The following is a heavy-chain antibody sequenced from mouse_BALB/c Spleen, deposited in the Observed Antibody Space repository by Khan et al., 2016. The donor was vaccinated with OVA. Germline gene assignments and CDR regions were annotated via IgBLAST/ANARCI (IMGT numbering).Heavy chain of an antibody. Sequence: EVKLQESGPGLVKPSQSLSLTCTVTGYSITSDYAWNWIRQFPGNKLEWMGYISSSGSTNYNPAIKSRISIPRDTSKNQFFLQLNSVTTEDTATYYCARDGSRYNYAMDYWGQGTSVTVSS. D-gene: IGHD2-3*01. V-gene: IGHV3-2*02. CDR1: GYSITSDYA. CDR2: ISSSGST. CDR3: ARDGSRYNYAMDY. J-gene: IGHJ4*01.